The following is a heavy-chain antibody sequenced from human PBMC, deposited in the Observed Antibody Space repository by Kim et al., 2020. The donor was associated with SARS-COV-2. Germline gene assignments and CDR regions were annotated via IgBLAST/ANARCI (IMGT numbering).Heavy chain of an antibody. D-gene: IGHD3-10*01. J-gene: IGHJ5*02. Sequence: GGSLRLSCAASGFTFSSYCMHWVRQAPGKGLEWVSGIWYDGSNKYYADSVKGRFTISRDNSKNTLYLQMNSLRAEDTAVYYCAKDGRDYGSSRGWFDPWGQGNLVTVSS. CDR3: AKDGRDYGSSRGWFDP. CDR1: GFTFSSYC. CDR2: IWYDGSNK. V-gene: IGHV3-33*06.